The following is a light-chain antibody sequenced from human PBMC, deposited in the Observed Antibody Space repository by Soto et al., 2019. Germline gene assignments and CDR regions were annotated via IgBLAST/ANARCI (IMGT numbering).Light chain of an antibody. CDR1: SSDVGSYNR. V-gene: IGLV2-18*02. Sequence: QSVLTQPPSVSGSPGQSVAISCTGTSSDVGSYNRVSWYQQPPGAAPKLMIYEVSNRPSGVPDRFSGSKSGNTASLTISGIQAEDKADYYCNTYTGSSTYVFGTGTKVTVL. CDR2: EVS. CDR3: NTYTGSSTYV. J-gene: IGLJ1*01.